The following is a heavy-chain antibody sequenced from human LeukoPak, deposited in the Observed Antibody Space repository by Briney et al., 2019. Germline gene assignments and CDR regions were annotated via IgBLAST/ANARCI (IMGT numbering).Heavy chain of an antibody. Sequence: GASVKLSCTASGCTFSSYAISWVRQAPGQGLEWMGGIIAIFGTANYAHKFQGRVTITTDESTSTAYLQLSSLRSEDTAVYYCVRSAGVLERRYYFDYWGQGTLVTVSS. V-gene: IGHV1-69*05. D-gene: IGHD1-1*01. CDR2: IIAIFGTA. J-gene: IGHJ4*02. CDR1: GCTFSSYA. CDR3: VRSAGVLERRYYFDY.